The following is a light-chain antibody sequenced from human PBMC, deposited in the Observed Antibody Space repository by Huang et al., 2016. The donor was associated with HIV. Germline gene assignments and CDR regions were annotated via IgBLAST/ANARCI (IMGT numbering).Light chain of an antibody. Sequence: EIVMTQSPATLSVSTGERATLSCRASQSVSSNLAWYQQKPGQAPRLLSCGASTRATGIPARCSGSGSGTEFTLTISSLQSEDFAVYYCQQYNNWPPFTFGPGTKVDIK. CDR1: QSVSSN. J-gene: IGKJ3*01. V-gene: IGKV3-15*01. CDR2: GAS. CDR3: QQYNNWPPFT.